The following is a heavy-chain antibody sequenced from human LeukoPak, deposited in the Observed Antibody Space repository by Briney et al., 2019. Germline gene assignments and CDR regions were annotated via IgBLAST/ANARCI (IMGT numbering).Heavy chain of an antibody. CDR3: ARVDDAPPQPDY. J-gene: IGHJ4*02. CDR2: FIPIFGTA. D-gene: IGHD1-1*01. CDR1: GGTFSSYA. V-gene: IGHV1-69*01. Sequence: SVKVSCKASGGTFSSYAISWVRQAPGQGLEWMGGFIPIFGTANYAQKFQGRVTITADESTSTAYMELSSLRSEDTAVYYCARVDDAPPQPDYWGQGTLVTVSS.